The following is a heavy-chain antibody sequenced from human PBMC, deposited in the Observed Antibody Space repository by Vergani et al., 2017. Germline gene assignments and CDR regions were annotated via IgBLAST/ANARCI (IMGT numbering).Heavy chain of an antibody. CDR3: ARDQSNIFLLTEQQGSDYVWGSYPYGGLDY. J-gene: IGHJ4*02. D-gene: IGHD3-16*02. V-gene: IGHV3-7*01. Sequence: EVQLVESGGGLVQPGGSLRLSCAASGFTFSSYWMSWVRQAPGKGLEWVANIKQDGSEKYYVDSVKGRFTISRDNAKNSLYLQMNSLRAEDTAVYYCARDQSNIFLLTEQQGSDYVWGSYPYGGLDYWGQGTLVTVSS. CDR2: IKQDGSEK. CDR1: GFTFSSYW.